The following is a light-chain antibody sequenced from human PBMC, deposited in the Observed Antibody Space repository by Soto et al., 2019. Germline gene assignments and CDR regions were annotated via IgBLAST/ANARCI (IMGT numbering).Light chain of an antibody. Sequence: DIQMTQSPSTLSASVGDRVTITCRASQSISSWLAWYQRKPGKASKLLIYKASNLESGVPSRFSGSGSGTEFTLTITSPQADDFATYYCQQFNSYSWTFGQGTKVDIK. CDR2: KAS. V-gene: IGKV1-5*03. CDR3: QQFNSYSWT. J-gene: IGKJ1*01. CDR1: QSISSW.